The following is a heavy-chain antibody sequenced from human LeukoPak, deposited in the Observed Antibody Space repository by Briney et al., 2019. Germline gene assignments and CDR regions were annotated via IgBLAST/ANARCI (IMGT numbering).Heavy chain of an antibody. Sequence: ASVTVSCTASGYTFTSYYMHWVRQAPGQGLEWMGIINPSGGSTSYAQKFQGRVTMTRDMSTSTVYMELSSLRSEDTAVYYCARVDYDSSGIDYWGQGTLVTVSS. CDR1: GYTFTSYY. CDR3: ARVDYDSSGIDY. V-gene: IGHV1-46*01. CDR2: INPSGGST. D-gene: IGHD3-22*01. J-gene: IGHJ4*02.